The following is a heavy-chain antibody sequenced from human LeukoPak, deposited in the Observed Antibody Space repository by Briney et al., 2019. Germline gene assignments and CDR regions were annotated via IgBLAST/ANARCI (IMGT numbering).Heavy chain of an antibody. V-gene: IGHV4-4*07. CDR3: ATLQWFGKLSFSWVDP. CDR2: IYTSGTT. J-gene: IGHJ5*02. D-gene: IGHD3-10*01. CDR1: GGSISSYY. Sequence: PSETLSLTCTVSGGSISSYYWSWIRQPAGKGLEWIGRIYTSGTTYYNPSLKSRVTISVDTSKNQFSLKLRSVTATDTAVYYCATLQWFGKLSFSWVDPWGQGTLVTVSS.